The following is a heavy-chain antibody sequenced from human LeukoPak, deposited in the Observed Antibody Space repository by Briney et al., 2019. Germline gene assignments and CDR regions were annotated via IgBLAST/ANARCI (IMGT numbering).Heavy chain of an antibody. CDR1: GFTFSTSA. J-gene: IGHJ4*01. D-gene: IGHD3-9*01. CDR3: TRDPLRYLRVGHGDL. CDR2: IDYDSSHI. V-gene: IGHV3-21*01. Sequence: GGSLRLSCAASGFTFSTSAMNGVRQVPGKGLEWVSSIDYDSSHIYYAASVRGRFTISRDNARNSVYLQMDSLRVEDTAVYYCTRDPLRYLRVGHGDLWGHGTLVAVSS.